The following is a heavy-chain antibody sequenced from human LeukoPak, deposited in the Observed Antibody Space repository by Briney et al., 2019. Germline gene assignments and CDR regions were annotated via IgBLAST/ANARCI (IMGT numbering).Heavy chain of an antibody. J-gene: IGHJ6*02. D-gene: IGHD3-10*01. V-gene: IGHV1-24*01. CDR2: FDPEDGET. CDR3: ATDPVFHYHGSGNYGMDV. Sequence: ASVKVSCKVSGYTLTELSMHWVRQAPGKGLEWMGGFDPEDGETIYAQKFQGRVTMTEDTSTDTAYMELSSLRSEDTAVYYCATDPVFHYHGSGNYGMDVWGQGTTVTVSS. CDR1: GYTLTELS.